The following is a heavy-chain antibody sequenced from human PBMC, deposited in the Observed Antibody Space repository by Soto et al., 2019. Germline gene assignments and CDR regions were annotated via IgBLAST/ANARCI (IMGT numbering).Heavy chain of an antibody. J-gene: IGHJ4*02. CDR3: ARGGRSSGSYYGY. V-gene: IGHV4-34*01. D-gene: IGHD1-26*01. CDR1: GGSFSGYY. Sequence: PSETLSLTCAVYGGSFSGYYWSWIRQPPGKGLEWIGEINHSGSTNYNPSLKSRVTISVDTSKNQFSLKLSPVTAADTAVYYCARGGRSSGSYYGYWGQGTLVTVS. CDR2: INHSGST.